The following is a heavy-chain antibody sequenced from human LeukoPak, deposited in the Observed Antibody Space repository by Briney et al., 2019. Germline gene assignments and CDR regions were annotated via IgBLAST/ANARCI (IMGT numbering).Heavy chain of an antibody. D-gene: IGHD3-10*01. CDR2: IIPIFGTA. CDR1: GGTFSSYA. J-gene: IGHJ4*02. CDR3: ARLSMVRGVITFDY. Sequence: ASVKVSCKASGGTFSSYAISWVRQAPGQGLEWMGGIIPIFGTANYAQKFQGRVTITAGESTSTAYMELSSLRSEDTAVYYCARLSMVRGVITFDYWGQGTLVTVSS. V-gene: IGHV1-69*13.